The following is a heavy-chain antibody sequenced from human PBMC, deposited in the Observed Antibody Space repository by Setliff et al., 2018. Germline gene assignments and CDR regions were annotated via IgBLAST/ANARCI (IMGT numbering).Heavy chain of an antibody. D-gene: IGHD5-18*01. V-gene: IGHV4-61*02. J-gene: IGHJ4*02. Sequence: PSETLSLTCAVSGGSISSGSYYWSWIRQPAGKGLEWIGRIYTSGSTNYNPSLKSRVTISVDTSKNQFSLKLSSVTAADTAVYYCARGGYSYGLGGFPLDYWGQGTLVTVS. CDR1: GGSISSGSYY. CDR2: IYTSGST. CDR3: ARGGYSYGLGGFPLDY.